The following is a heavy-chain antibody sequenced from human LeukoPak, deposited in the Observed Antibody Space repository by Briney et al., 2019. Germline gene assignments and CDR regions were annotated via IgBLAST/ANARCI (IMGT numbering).Heavy chain of an antibody. V-gene: IGHV4-31*03. CDR3: ARSPTYYDILTGYYYFDY. CDR2: IYYSGST. Sequence: PSQTLSLTCTVSGGSISRGSYYWSWIRQHPGKGLEWIGYIYYSGSTYYNPSLKSRVTISVDTSKNQFSLKLSSVTAADTAVYYCARSPTYYDILTGYYYFDYWGQGTLVTVSS. CDR1: GGSISRGSYY. D-gene: IGHD3-9*01. J-gene: IGHJ4*02.